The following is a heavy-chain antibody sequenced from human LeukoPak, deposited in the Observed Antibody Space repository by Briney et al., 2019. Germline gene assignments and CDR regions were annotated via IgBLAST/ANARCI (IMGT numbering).Heavy chain of an antibody. CDR1: GYTLTELS. V-gene: IGHV1-24*01. J-gene: IGHJ6*03. D-gene: IGHD2-2*01. Sequence: ASVKVSCKVSGYTLTELSMHWVRQAPGKGLEWMGGFDPEDGETIYAQKFQGRVTMTEDTSTDTAYMEPSSLRSEDTAVYYCATGRICRSSTSCAYYMDVWGKGTTVTVSS. CDR3: ATGRICRSSTSCAYYMDV. CDR2: FDPEDGET.